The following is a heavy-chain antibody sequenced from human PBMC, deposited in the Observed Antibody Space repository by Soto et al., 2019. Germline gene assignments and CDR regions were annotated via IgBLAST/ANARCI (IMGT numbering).Heavy chain of an antibody. V-gene: IGHV1-18*01. CDR1: GYTFTSYG. CDR2: ISAYNGNT. Sequence: QVQLEQSGAEVKKPGASVKVSCKASGYTFTSYGISWVRQAPGQGLEWMGWISAYNGNTNYAQKLQGRVTMTTDTSTSTAYMELRSLRSDDTAVYYCARDLSGYSSPHWFDPWGQGTLVTVSS. J-gene: IGHJ5*02. CDR3: ARDLSGYSSPHWFDP. D-gene: IGHD6-13*01.